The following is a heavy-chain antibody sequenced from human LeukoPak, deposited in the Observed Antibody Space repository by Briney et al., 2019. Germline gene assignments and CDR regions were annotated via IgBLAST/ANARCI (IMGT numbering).Heavy chain of an antibody. CDR1: GYTLTELS. J-gene: IGHJ4*02. CDR3: ARDDYCSSTGCYPPDY. Sequence: GASVKVSCKVSGYTLTELSMHWVRQAPGQGLEWMGWISAYNGNTNYAQKLQGRVTMTTDTSTSTAYMELRSLRSDDTAVYYCARDDYCSSTGCYPPDYWGQGTLVTVSS. CDR2: ISAYNGNT. V-gene: IGHV1-18*01. D-gene: IGHD2-2*01.